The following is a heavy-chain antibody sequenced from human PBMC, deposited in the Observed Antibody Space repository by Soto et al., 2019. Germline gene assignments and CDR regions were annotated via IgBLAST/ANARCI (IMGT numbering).Heavy chain of an antibody. CDR1: GYSFTGLD. Sequence: QVQLVQSGAEVREPGASVKVSCKASGYSFTGLDINWVRQTTGQGLEWMGWMQPSSGRTGYAQKFQGRVTMTRDTSINTAYMELSSVTSDDPAFYYCARGVTAGVDYWGQGTLVTVSS. D-gene: IGHD1-26*01. CDR3: ARGVTAGVDY. CDR2: MQPSSGRT. V-gene: IGHV1-8*01. J-gene: IGHJ4*02.